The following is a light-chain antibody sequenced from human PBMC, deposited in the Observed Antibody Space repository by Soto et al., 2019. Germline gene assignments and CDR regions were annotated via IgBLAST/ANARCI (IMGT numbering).Light chain of an antibody. V-gene: IGKV3-15*01. CDR1: QSVSSN. CDR3: QHYNNWFLT. CDR2: GAS. J-gene: IGKJ1*01. Sequence: EIVMTHSPATLSVYPGERATLSCRASQSVSSNLAWSQQKPGQAPRLLIYGASTRATGIPARFSGSGSGTDFTLTISSLQSEDFAVYYCQHYNNWFLTFGQGTKVEIK.